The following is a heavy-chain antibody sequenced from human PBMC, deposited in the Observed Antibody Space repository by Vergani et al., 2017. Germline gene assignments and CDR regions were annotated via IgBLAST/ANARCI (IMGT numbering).Heavy chain of an antibody. J-gene: IGHJ4*02. Sequence: EVQLVESGGGLVQPGRSLRLSCADSGFTFDDYAMHWVRQAPGKGLEWVSGISWDSGSIGYADSVKGRFTISRDNAKNSLYLQMNSLRAEDTALYYCAKGYTPRIAVAEDYWGQGTLVTVSS. V-gene: IGHV3-9*01. CDR2: ISWDSGSI. CDR3: AKGYTPRIAVAEDY. CDR1: GFTFDDYA. D-gene: IGHD6-19*01.